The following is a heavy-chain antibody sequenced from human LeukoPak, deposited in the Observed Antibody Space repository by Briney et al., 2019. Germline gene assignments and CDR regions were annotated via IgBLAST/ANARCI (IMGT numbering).Heavy chain of an antibody. CDR1: GGSISNYY. CDR2: IYHSGST. J-gene: IGHJ4*02. D-gene: IGHD2-2*01. CDR3: ARSQGSVVIPSYFFDY. V-gene: IGHV4-59*12. Sequence: SETLSLTCTVSGGSISNYYWSWIRQPPGKGLEWIGNIYHSGSTYYNPSLKSRVTILIDRSKKQFSLKLSSVTAADTAFYFCARSQGSVVIPSYFFDYWGQGTLVTVSS.